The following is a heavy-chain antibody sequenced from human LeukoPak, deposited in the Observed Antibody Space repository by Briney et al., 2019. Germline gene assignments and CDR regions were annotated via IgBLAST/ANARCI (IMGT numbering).Heavy chain of an antibody. CDR2: IYSGGST. CDR3: ARGHNFGRLHPFDY. CDR1: GFTFSSYW. V-gene: IGHV3-66*01. D-gene: IGHD3-9*01. Sequence: GGSLRLSCAVSGFTFSSYWLHWVRQAPGKGLEWVSVIYSGGSTYYTDSVKGRFTISRDNSKNTLYLQMNSLRAEDTAVYYCARGHNFGRLHPFDYWGQGTLVTVSS. J-gene: IGHJ4*02.